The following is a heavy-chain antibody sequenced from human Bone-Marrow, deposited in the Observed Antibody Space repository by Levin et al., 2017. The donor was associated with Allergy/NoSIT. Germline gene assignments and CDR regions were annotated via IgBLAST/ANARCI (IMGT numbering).Heavy chain of an antibody. CDR1: GGSLSGYY. CDR3: ARGDRSTRGLDH. CDR2: IYYSGST. V-gene: IGHV4-59*01. Sequence: SETLSLTCTVSGGSLSGYYWSWIRQSPGKGVEWIGYIYYSGSTNYMPSLKNRVIISLDATRRLFSLNITSVTAADTAVYYCARGDRSTRGLDHWGQGTLVTVS. D-gene: IGHD2-2*01. J-gene: IGHJ4*02.